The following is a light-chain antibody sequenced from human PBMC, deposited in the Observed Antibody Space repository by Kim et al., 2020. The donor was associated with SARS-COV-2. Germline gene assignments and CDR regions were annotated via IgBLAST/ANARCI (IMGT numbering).Light chain of an antibody. V-gene: IGKV1-39*01. J-gene: IGKJ2*01. Sequence: ASVGDRVTITCRASQSISSYLNWYQQKPGKVPKLLIYAASSLQSGVPSRFSGSGSGTDFTLTISSLQPEDFATYYCQQSYSTPPYTFGQGTKLEI. CDR1: QSISSY. CDR2: AAS. CDR3: QQSYSTPPYT.